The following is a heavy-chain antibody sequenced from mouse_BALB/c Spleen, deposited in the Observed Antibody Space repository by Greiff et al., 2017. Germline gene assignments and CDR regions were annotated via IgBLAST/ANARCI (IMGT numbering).Heavy chain of an antibody. CDR2: IRLKSNNYAT. J-gene: IGHJ4*01. CDR1: GFTFSNYW. Sequence: EVMLVESGGGLVQPGGSMKLSCVASGFTFSNYWMNWVRQSPEKGLEWVAEIRLKSNNYATHYAESVKGRFTISRDDSKSSVYLQMNNLRAEDTGIYYCTRRDWDDYYAMDYWGQGTSVTVSS. V-gene: IGHV6-6*02. D-gene: IGHD4-1*01. CDR3: TRRDWDDYYAMDY.